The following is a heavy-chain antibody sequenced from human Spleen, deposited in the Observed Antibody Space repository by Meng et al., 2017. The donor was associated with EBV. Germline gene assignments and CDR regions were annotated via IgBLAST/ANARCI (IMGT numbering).Heavy chain of an antibody. V-gene: IGHV4-4*02. CDR3: ARWRRNSRNYLAGFDP. D-gene: IGHD2/OR15-2a*01. Sequence: QVSLQWSGPGLVEPSGTLSLTCAVSGGSISSSDWWSWVRQSPEKGLEWIGEIYHSGRSNYNPSLKSRVTMSVNKSKNQFSLNLSSVTAADTAVYYCARWRRNSRNYLAGFDPWGQGTLVTVSS. CDR2: IYHSGRS. J-gene: IGHJ5*02. CDR1: GGSISSSDW.